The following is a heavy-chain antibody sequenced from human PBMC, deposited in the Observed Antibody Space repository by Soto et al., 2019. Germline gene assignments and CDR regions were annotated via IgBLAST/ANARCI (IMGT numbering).Heavy chain of an antibody. CDR3: ARSSLYYDFWSGYTDLDY. CDR2: IKQDGSEK. D-gene: IGHD3-3*01. V-gene: IGHV3-7*05. J-gene: IGHJ4*02. Sequence: GGSLRLSCAASGFTFSSYWMSWVRQAPGKGLEWVANIKQDGSEKYYVDSVKGRFTISRDNAKNSLYLQMNSLRAEDTAVYYCARSSLYYDFWSGYTDLDYWGQGTLVTVSS. CDR1: GFTFSSYW.